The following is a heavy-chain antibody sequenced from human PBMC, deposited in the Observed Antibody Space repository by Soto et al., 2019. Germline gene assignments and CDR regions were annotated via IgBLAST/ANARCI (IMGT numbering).Heavy chain of an antibody. CDR2: IKSKTDGGTT. D-gene: IGHD7-27*01. CDR1: GFTFSNAW. J-gene: IGHJ3*02. CDR3: TTDGLLGLPHVDAFDI. Sequence: GVSLRLSCAASGFTFSNAWMSWVRQAPGKGLEWVGRIKSKTDGGTTDYAAPVKGRFTISRDDSKNTLYLQMNSLKTEDTAVYYCTTDGLLGLPHVDAFDIWGQGTMVTVSS. V-gene: IGHV3-15*01.